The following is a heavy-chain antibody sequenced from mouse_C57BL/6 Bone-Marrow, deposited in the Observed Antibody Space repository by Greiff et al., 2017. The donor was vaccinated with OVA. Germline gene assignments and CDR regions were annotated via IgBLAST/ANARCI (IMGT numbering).Heavy chain of an antibody. CDR3: ARHRGGYYFDY. J-gene: IGHJ2*01. V-gene: IGHV1-54*01. CDR1: GYAFTNYL. CDR2: INPGSGGT. Sequence: QVQLQQSGAELVRPGTSVKVSCKASGYAFTNYLIEWVKQRPGQGLEWIGVINPGSGGTNYNEKFKGKATLTADKSSSTAYMQLSSLTSEDSAADFWARHRGGYYFDYWGQGTTLTVSA.